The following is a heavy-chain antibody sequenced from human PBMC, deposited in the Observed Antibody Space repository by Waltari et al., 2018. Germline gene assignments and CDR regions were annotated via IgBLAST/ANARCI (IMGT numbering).Heavy chain of an antibody. Sequence: RPGESLKISFKTSGYSFTSSWISWVRQMPGKGLEWMGSIYPGDSDTKYNPSFQGHVTISADKSISTTYLQWSSLKASDTATYYCAKGGVITPFDYWGQGVLVTVSS. CDR1: GYSFTSSW. V-gene: IGHV5-51*01. D-gene: IGHD2-21*01. CDR3: AKGGVITPFDY. CDR2: IYPGDSDT. J-gene: IGHJ4*02.